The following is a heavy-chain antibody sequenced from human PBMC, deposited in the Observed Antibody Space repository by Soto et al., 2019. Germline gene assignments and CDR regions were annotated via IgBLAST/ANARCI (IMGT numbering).Heavy chain of an antibody. J-gene: IGHJ5*02. CDR2: IYYSGST. CDR1: GGSISSGGYY. D-gene: IGHD1-26*01. Sequence: SETLSLTCTVSGGSISSGGYYWSWIRQHPGKGLEWIGYIYYSGSTYYNPSLKSRVTISVDTSKNQFSLKLSSVTAADTAVYYCARDPRATAGNWFDPWGQGTLVTVSS. CDR3: ARDPRATAGNWFDP. V-gene: IGHV4-31*03.